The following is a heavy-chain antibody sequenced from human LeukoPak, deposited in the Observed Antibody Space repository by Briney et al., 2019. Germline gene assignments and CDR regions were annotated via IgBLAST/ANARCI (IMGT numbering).Heavy chain of an antibody. Sequence: SETLSLTCTVSGGSISSYYWSWIRQPPGKGLEWIGYIYYSGSTNYNPSLKSRVTISVDTSENQFSLKLSSVTAADTAVYYCARHAADYDSSGYYQYYFDYWGQGTLVTVSS. V-gene: IGHV4-59*01. CDR3: ARHAADYDSSGYYQYYFDY. CDR1: GGSISSYY. J-gene: IGHJ4*02. CDR2: IYYSGST. D-gene: IGHD3-22*01.